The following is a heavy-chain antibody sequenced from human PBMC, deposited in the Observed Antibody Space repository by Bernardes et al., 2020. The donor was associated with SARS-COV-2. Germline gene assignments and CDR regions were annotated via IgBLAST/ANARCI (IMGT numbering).Heavy chain of an antibody. CDR3: ARERTTVTTLGRYYIYGLDV. CDR1: GDTLSNYA. V-gene: IGHV1-69*06. J-gene: IGHJ6*04. Sequence: SVKVSCKAPGDTLSNYAISWVRQAPGQGLEWMGGVIAAYETASYAQKFQGRLTMTADKPTGTAYMELSSLRSEDTATYYCARERTTVTTLGRYYIYGLDVWGNGTMVHVSS. CDR2: VIAAYETA. D-gene: IGHD4-17*01.